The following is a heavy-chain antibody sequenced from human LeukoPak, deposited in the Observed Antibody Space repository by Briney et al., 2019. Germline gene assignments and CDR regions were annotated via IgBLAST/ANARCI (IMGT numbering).Heavy chain of an antibody. J-gene: IGHJ4*02. V-gene: IGHV3-21*01. CDR2: ISSSSSYI. CDR3: ARTLRYFDWYFDY. Sequence: PGGSLRLSCAASGFTFSSYSMNWVRQAPGKGLEWVSSISSSSSYIYYADSVKGRFTISRDNAKNSLYLQMNSLRAEDTAVYYCARTLRYFDWYFDYWGQGTLVTVSS. CDR1: GFTFSSYS. D-gene: IGHD3-9*01.